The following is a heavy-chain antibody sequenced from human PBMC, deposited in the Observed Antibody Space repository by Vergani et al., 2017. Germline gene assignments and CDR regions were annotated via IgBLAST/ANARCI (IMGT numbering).Heavy chain of an antibody. D-gene: IGHD6-19*01. Sequence: QVQLVQSGAEVKKPGASVKVSCKASGYTFTSYGISWVRQAPGQGLEWMGWISAYNGNTNYAQKLQGRVTMTTDTATSTAYMELRSLRSDDTAVYYCARDSSGWWIHEGYYYGMDVWGQGTTVTVSS. CDR3: ARDSSGWWIHEGYYYGMDV. V-gene: IGHV1-18*01. CDR2: ISAYNGNT. J-gene: IGHJ6*02. CDR1: GYTFTSYG.